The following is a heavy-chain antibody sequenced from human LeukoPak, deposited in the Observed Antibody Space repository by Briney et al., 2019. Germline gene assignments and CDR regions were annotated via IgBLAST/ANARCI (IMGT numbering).Heavy chain of an antibody. CDR2: IYYSGST. D-gene: IGHD2-15*01. CDR3: ARGIGYCSGGSCYHRYFHY. CDR1: GGSISRGDYY. V-gene: IGHV4-30-4*01. J-gene: IGHJ4*02. Sequence: SQTLSLTCTVSGGSISRGDYYWNWIRQPPGKGLEWIGYIYYSGSTYYNPSLKSRVTISVDTSKNQFSLKLSSVTAADTAMYYCARGIGYCSGGSCYHRYFHYWGQGTLVTVSS.